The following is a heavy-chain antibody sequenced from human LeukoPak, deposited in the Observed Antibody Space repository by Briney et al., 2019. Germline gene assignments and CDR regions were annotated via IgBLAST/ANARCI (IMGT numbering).Heavy chain of an antibody. Sequence: PSETLSLTCTVSGGSICSYYWSWIRQPAGKGLEWIGRIYTSGSTNYNPSLKSRVTMSVDTSKNQFSLKLSSVTAADTAVYCCARGIEYSSSSVWGYSSGWYFDYWGQGTLVTVSS. CDR3: ARGIEYSSSSVWGYSSGWYFDY. D-gene: IGHD6-6*01. J-gene: IGHJ4*02. V-gene: IGHV4-4*07. CDR2: IYTSGST. CDR1: GGSICSYY.